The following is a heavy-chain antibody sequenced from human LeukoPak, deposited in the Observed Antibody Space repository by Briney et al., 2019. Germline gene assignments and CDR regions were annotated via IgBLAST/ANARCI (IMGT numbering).Heavy chain of an antibody. CDR3: ARGPGGLRSPYYYFTD. Sequence: WGVLRLSCAASGFTFSSYAMHWVRQAPGKRLEWVAVISYDGSNKYYADSVKGRFTIFRDNAKNSLYLQMNSLEAEDTAVYYCARGPGGLRSPYYYFTDWGQGTLVTVSS. V-gene: IGHV3-30-3*01. CDR2: ISYDGSNK. D-gene: IGHD2-21*01. CDR1: GFTFSSYA. J-gene: IGHJ4*02.